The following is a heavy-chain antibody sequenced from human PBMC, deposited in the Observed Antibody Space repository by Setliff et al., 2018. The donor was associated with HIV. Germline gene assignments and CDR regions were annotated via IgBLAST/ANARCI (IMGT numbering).Heavy chain of an antibody. V-gene: IGHV3-30*03. CDR3: AREGYYYGGKGPLGY. CDR1: GFTFSDYY. J-gene: IGHJ4*02. CDR2: ISNDGSNK. Sequence: PGGSLRLSCAASGFTFSDYYMNWIRQAPGKGLEWVAVISNDGSNKYYADSVKGRFTISRDNSKNTVYLQMNSLRAEDTAVYYCAREGYYYGGKGPLGYWGQGTLVTVSS. D-gene: IGHD3-10*01.